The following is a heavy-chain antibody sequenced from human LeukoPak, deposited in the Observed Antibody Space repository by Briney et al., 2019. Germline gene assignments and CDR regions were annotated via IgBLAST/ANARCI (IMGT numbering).Heavy chain of an antibody. D-gene: IGHD3-22*01. CDR2: IYYSGST. V-gene: IGHV4-30-4*08. J-gene: IGHJ4*02. Sequence: SETLSLTCTVSGGSISSGDYYWSWIRQPPGRGLEWIGYIYYSGSTYYNPSLKSRVTISVDTSKNQFSLKLSSVTAADTAVYYCASAYYDSSGYYPPGYWGQGTLVTVSS. CDR1: GGSISSGDYY. CDR3: ASAYYDSSGYYPPGY.